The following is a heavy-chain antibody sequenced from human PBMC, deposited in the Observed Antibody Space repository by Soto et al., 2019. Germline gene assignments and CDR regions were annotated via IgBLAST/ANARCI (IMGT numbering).Heavy chain of an antibody. CDR1: GGSISSYY. CDR3: ARWPNWNQDSSYYYYGMDV. CDR2: IYYSGST. Sequence: PSETLSLTCTVSGGSISSYYWSWIRQPPGKGLEWIGYIYYSGSTNYNPSLKGRVTISVDTSKNQFSLKLSSVTAADTAVYYCARWPNWNQDSSYYYYGMDVWGQGTTVTVSS. V-gene: IGHV4-59*01. J-gene: IGHJ6*02. D-gene: IGHD1-1*01.